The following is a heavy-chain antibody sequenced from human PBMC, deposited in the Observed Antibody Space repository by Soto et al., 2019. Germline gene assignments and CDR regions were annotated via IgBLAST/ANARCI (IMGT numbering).Heavy chain of an antibody. CDR2: INTYNGNT. Sequence: QVQLVRSRAEVKNPGASVKVSCKASGYSFTRYGIAWARQAPGQGLELMGWINTYNGNTKYAQNLQGRVTLTTDTSTSTAYMELTSPRSNDTAIYYCAMVDVYVTPSPQDVWGQGTTVIVSS. CDR1: GYSFTRYG. D-gene: IGHD3-16*01. V-gene: IGHV1-18*01. J-gene: IGHJ6*02. CDR3: AMVDVYVTPSPQDV.